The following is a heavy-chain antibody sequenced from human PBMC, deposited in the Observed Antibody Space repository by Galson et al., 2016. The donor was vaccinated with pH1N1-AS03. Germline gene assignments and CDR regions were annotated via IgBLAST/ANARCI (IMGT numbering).Heavy chain of an antibody. CDR2: IYSGGTT. Sequence: SLRLSCAVTGLIVSSDYVSWVRQAPGKGLEWVSYIYSGGTTSYADSVKGRFTISRDNSKNTVHLQMNSLSPEDTAVYYCARDRRGHGDLDYWGQGTLVTVSS. D-gene: IGHD4-17*01. V-gene: IGHV3-53*01. CDR1: GLIVSSDY. CDR3: ARDRRGHGDLDY. J-gene: IGHJ4*02.